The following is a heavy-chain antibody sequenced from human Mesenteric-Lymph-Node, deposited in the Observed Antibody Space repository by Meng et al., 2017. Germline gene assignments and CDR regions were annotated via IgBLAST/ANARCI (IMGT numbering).Heavy chain of an antibody. Sequence: QSGAEMKKPGASVKVSCTAAGNTITACCIHRVRQAPGQGLECLGRINPNSCETLYLQRFQGRVSMTRDTSIRTAYMELRSLRSDDTAVYYCARVEVGITSGDYWGQGTLVTVSS. CDR3: ARVEVGITSGDY. CDR1: GNTITACC. CDR2: INPNSCET. J-gene: IGHJ4*02. D-gene: IGHD1-26*01. V-gene: IGHV1-2*06.